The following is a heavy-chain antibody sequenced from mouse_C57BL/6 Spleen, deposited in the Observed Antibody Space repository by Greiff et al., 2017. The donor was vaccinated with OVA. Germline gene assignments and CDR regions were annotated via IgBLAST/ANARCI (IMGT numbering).Heavy chain of an antibody. D-gene: IGHD1-1*01. J-gene: IGHJ4*01. V-gene: IGHV1-26*01. CDR2: INPNNGGT. Sequence: EVQLQQSGPELVKPGASVKISCKASGYTFTDYYMNWVKQSHGKSLEWIGDINPNNGGTSYNQKFKGKATLTVDKSSSTAYMELRSLTSADSAVYYCARGDYGSSFLASYAMDYWGQGTSVTVSS. CDR3: ARGDYGSSFLASYAMDY. CDR1: GYTFTDYY.